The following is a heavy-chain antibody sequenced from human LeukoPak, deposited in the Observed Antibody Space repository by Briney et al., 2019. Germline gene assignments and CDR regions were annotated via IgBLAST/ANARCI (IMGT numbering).Heavy chain of an antibody. J-gene: IGHJ6*02. V-gene: IGHV3-30*02. CDR2: IRYDGSNK. D-gene: IGHD3-10*01. CDR3: ARAEFSGRINYYYGMDV. CDR1: GFTFSSYG. Sequence: PGGSLRLSCAASGFTFSSYGMHWVRQAPGKGLEWVAFIRYDGSNKYYADSVKGRFTISRDNSKNTLYLQMNSLRAEDTAVYYCARAEFSGRINYYYGMDVWGQGTTVTVSS.